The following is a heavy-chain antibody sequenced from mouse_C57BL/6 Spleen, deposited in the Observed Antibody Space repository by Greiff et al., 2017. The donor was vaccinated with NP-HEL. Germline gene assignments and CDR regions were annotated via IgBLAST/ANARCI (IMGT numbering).Heavy chain of an antibody. CDR3: ASALTGYCDY. J-gene: IGHJ2*01. CDR2: IYPGDGDT. CDR1: GYAFSSSW. D-gene: IGHD6-1*01. Sequence: QVQLQQSGPELVKPGASVKISCKASGYAFSSSWMNWVKQRPGKGLEWIGRIYPGDGDTNSNGKFKGKATLTADKSSSTAYMQLSSLTSEDSAVYFCASALTGYCDYWGQGTTLTVSS. V-gene: IGHV1-82*01.